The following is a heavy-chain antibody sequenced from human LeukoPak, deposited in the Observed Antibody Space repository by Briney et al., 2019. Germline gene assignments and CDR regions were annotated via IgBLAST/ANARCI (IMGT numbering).Heavy chain of an antibody. Sequence: SETLSLTCTVSGGSISSSGYYWTWIRQHPGKGLEWLGYIFYSGSTYYNPSLKGRFTISLDTSKNQLSLKLSSVTAADTVAYYCARGTYYSSSGSYYNLDQWGQGTLVTVSS. CDR1: GGSISSSGYY. D-gene: IGHD3-10*01. CDR2: IFYSGST. J-gene: IGHJ4*02. V-gene: IGHV4-31*03. CDR3: ARGTYYSSSGSYYNLDQ.